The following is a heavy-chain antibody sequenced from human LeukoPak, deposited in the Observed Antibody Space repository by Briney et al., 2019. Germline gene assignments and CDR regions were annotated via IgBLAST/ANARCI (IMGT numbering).Heavy chain of an antibody. CDR3: ARAEKRWLQLHYFDY. D-gene: IGHD5-24*01. J-gene: IGHJ4*02. CDR2: INHSGST. CDR1: GGSFSGYY. Sequence: SETLSLTCAVYGGSFSGYYWSWIRQPPGKGLVWIGEINHSGSTNYNPSLKSRVTISVDTSKNQFSLKLSSVTAADTAVYYCARAEKRWLQLHYFDYWGQGTLVTVSS. V-gene: IGHV4-34*01.